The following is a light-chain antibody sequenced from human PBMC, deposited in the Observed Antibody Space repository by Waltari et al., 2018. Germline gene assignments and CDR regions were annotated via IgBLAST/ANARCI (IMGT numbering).Light chain of an antibody. Sequence: EIVMTQSPATLSVSPGERATLPCRASQSVSSKLLWYQQQPGQPPRPLIYVASTRATDIPARFSGSGSGTEFTLTISGLQSEDFAVYYCQQYNNWPYTFGQGTKLEIK. CDR2: VAS. J-gene: IGKJ2*01. CDR1: QSVSSK. CDR3: QQYNNWPYT. V-gene: IGKV3-15*01.